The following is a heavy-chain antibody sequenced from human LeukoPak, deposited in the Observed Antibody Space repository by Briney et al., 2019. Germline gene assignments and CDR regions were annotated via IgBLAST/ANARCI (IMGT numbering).Heavy chain of an antibody. CDR3: ARGVYIAAAQYAY. V-gene: IGHV4-59*01. D-gene: IGHD6-13*01. J-gene: IGHJ4*02. Sequence: PSETLSLTCTVSGGSISSYYWSWIRQPPGKGLEWIGYIYYSGTTNYNPSLKSRVTITVDTSKNQFSLKLSSVTAADTAVYYCARGVYIAAAQYAYWGQGTLVTVSS. CDR2: IYYSGTT. CDR1: GGSISSYY.